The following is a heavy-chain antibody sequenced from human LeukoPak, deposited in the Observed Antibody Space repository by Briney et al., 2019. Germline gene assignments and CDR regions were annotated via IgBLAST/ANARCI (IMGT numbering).Heavy chain of an antibody. CDR1: GFTFSTYN. CDR3: ARDLLGWELHYFDY. V-gene: IGHV3-21*01. CDR2: ISGSSSYI. D-gene: IGHD1-26*01. Sequence: GGSLRLSCAASGFTFSTYNMNWVRQAPGKGLEWVSSISGSSSYIYYADSVKGRFSISRDNAKNSLYLQMNSLRAEDTAVYYCARDLLGWELHYFDYWGQGTLVTVSS. J-gene: IGHJ4*02.